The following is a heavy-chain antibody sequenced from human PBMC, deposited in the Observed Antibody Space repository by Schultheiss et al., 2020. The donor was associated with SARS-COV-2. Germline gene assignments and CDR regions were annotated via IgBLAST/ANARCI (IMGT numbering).Heavy chain of an antibody. CDR3: AKDRYYYDSSGPKRDDY. J-gene: IGHJ4*02. V-gene: IGHV3-64*04. CDR1: GFTFSSYA. CDR2: ISNNGDST. D-gene: IGHD3-22*01. Sequence: GGSLRLSCAASGFTFSSYAMHWVRQAPGKGLEYVSAISNNGDSTYYADSVKGRFTISRDNSKNTLYLQMNSLRAEDTAVYYCAKDRYYYDSSGPKRDDYWGQGTLVTVSS.